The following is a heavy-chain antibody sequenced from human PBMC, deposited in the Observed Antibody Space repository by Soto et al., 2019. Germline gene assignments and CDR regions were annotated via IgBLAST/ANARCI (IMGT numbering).Heavy chain of an antibody. Sequence: ASVKVSCKASGGTFSSYTISWVRQAPGQGLEWMGRIIPILGIANYAQKFQGRVTITADKSTSTAYMELSSLRSEDTAVYYCARVGHLGELSLMVGAFDIWGQGTMVTVSS. CDR1: GGTFSSYT. J-gene: IGHJ3*02. CDR3: ARVGHLGELSLMVGAFDI. V-gene: IGHV1-69*02. D-gene: IGHD3-16*02. CDR2: IIPILGIA.